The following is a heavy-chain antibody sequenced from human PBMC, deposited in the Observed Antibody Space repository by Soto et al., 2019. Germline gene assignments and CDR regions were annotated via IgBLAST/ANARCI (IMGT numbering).Heavy chain of an antibody. CDR2: ISSSSSYI. D-gene: IGHD6-19*01. V-gene: IGHV3-21*01. CDR3: ARDSAVAGTRNYYYYYGMDV. CDR1: GLPFMRYS. J-gene: IGHJ6*02. Sequence: AGSFELSCSSSGLPFMRYSMIAFPRSPGKGLEWVSSISSSSSYIYYADSVKGRFTISRDNAKNSLYLQMNSLRAEDTAVYYCARDSAVAGTRNYYYYYGMDVWGQGTTVPVSS.